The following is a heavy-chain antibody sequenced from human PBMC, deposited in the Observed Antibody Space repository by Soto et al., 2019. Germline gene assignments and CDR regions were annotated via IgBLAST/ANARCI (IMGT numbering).Heavy chain of an antibody. D-gene: IGHD3-9*01. CDR3: ARDDYYDSNNWFDP. J-gene: IGHJ5*02. CDR2: ISYSSGYI. V-gene: IGHV3-21*06. CDR1: GFAFSNYS. Sequence: EVRLVESGGGLVKAGGSLRLSCAASGFAFSNYSMNWVRQAPGKGLEWVASISYSSGYIFYADSLKGRFTISRDNAKNSLYLQMNSLRAEDTALYYCARDDYYDSNNWFDPWGQGILVTVSS.